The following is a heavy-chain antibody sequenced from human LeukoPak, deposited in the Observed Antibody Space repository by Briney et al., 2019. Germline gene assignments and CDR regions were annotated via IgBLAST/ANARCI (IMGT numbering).Heavy chain of an antibody. Sequence: GGSLRLSCAASGFTFSSYAMSWVRQAPGKGLEWVSAISGSGGSTYYADSVKGRFTISRDNSKNTLYLQMNSLRAEDTAVYYCAKGAPLGYCSSTSCYSSPYWGQGTLVTVSS. CDR1: GFTFSSYA. CDR2: ISGSGGST. CDR3: AKGAPLGYCSSTSCYSSPY. J-gene: IGHJ4*02. D-gene: IGHD2-2*01. V-gene: IGHV3-23*01.